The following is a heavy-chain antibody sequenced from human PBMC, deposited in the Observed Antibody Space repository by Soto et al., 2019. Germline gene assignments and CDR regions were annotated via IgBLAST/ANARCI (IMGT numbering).Heavy chain of an antibody. Sequence: QVQLVESGGGVVQPGRSLRLSCAASGFAFSNYGMHWVRQTPGKGLEWVALIWYDGSNKYYADSVKGRFTISRDNSKNTLYLQMHSLRAEDTAVYFCEASPPGVAARYYVEYWGQGTLVTVSS. J-gene: IGHJ4*02. V-gene: IGHV3-33*01. D-gene: IGHD6-6*01. CDR2: IWYDGSNK. CDR1: GFAFSNYG. CDR3: EASPPGVAARYYVEY.